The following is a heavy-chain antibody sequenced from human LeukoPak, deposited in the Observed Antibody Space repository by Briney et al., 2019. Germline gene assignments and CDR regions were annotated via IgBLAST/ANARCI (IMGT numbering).Heavy chain of an antibody. J-gene: IGHJ4*02. D-gene: IGHD1-14*01. CDR2: IYYSGTT. CDR3: ARRVRSADHRCDY. V-gene: IGHV4-39*07. Sequence: SETLSLTCTVSGGSISSVNYYWGWIRQPPGKGLEWIGSIYYSGTTYYNPSLKSRVTISVDTSKNQFSLQVTSVTAADTAVYYCARRVRSADHRCDYWGQGTLVTVSS. CDR1: GGSISSVNYY.